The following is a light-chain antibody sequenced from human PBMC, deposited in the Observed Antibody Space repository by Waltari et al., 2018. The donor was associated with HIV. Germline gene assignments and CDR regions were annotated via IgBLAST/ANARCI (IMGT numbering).Light chain of an antibody. CDR1: QSVSSSY. Sequence: DIVLTQSPGTLSLSPGERATLSCRASQSVSSSYLAWYQQKPGQAPRLLIYWATSRATCIPDRFSGSGSGTDFTLTISRLEPEDFAVYYCQQYGSSPWTFGQGTKVEIK. CDR3: QQYGSSPWT. CDR2: WAT. V-gene: IGKV3-20*01. J-gene: IGKJ1*01.